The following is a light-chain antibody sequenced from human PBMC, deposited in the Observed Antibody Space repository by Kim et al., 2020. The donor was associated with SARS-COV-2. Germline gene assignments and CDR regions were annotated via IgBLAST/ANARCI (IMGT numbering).Light chain of an antibody. Sequence: ASGGRGAPTTGGTRRGVSSALAWYQQRPGKAPRLLIFDASSRGSGVPARFSGGESGTDFTLAISSLEPEDSATYFCQQHDNSPLTFGGGTKVDIK. J-gene: IGKJ4*02. CDR3: QQHDNSPLT. V-gene: IGKV1D-13*01. CDR2: DAS. CDR1: RGVSSA.